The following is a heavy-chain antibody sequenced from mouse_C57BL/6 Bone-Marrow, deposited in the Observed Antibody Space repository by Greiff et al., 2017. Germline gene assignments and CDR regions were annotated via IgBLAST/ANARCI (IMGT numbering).Heavy chain of an antibody. CDR1: GFTFSSYA. V-gene: IGHV5-4*03. Sequence: EVMLVESGGGLVKPGGSLKLSCAASGFTFSSYAMSWVRQTPEKRLEWVATISDGGSYTYYPDNVKGRFTISRDNAKNNLYLQMSHLKSEDTAMYYWARGEGIYYGYDDAKDYWGQGTSVTVSS. D-gene: IGHD2-2*01. J-gene: IGHJ4*01. CDR2: ISDGGSYT. CDR3: ARGEGIYYGYDDAKDY.